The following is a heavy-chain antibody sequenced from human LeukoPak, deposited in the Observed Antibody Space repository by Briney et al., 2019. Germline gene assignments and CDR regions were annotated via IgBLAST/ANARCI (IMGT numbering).Heavy chain of an antibody. J-gene: IGHJ4*02. CDR1: GFTFHDHA. CDR3: ARAFRGAAADNPFDY. V-gene: IGHV3-23*01. Sequence: GRSLRLSCEASGFTFHDHAMSWVRQAPGKGLEWVSGISDSGGSTYYADSVKGRFIISRDNSKNTLYLQMNSLRAEDTAVYYCARAFRGAAADNPFDYWGQGTLVTVSS. D-gene: IGHD6-13*01. CDR2: ISDSGGST.